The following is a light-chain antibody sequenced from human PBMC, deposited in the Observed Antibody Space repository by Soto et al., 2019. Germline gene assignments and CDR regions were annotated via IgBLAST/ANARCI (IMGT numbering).Light chain of an antibody. CDR2: GAS. V-gene: IGKV3-15*01. J-gene: IGKJ5*01. CDR1: QGVRGN. Sequence: EIVMTQSPATPSVSPGERATLSCSASQGVRGNLACYQQKPGQSPRLLIYGASSRATGIPARFSGSGSGTEFTLTIRSLQSEDFAVYYCQQYNNWPFITFGQGTRLEIK. CDR3: QQYNNWPFIT.